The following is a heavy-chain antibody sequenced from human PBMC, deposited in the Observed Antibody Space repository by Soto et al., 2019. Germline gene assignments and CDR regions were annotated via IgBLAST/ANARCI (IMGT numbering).Heavy chain of an antibody. D-gene: IGHD1-7*01. CDR3: ASRDPGTSVDY. CDR2: IYRTGST. CDR1: GGSFTSNNW. Sequence: QSLTCAVSGGSFTSNNWWTWVRQPPGQGLEWIGEIYRTGSTNYNPSLKSRVTISLDKSENQFSLKVTSLTAADTAVYYCASRDPGTSVDYWGQGTLVTVSS. J-gene: IGHJ4*02. V-gene: IGHV4-4*02.